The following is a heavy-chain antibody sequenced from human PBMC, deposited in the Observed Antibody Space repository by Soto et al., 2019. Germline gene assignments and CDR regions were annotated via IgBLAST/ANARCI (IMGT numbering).Heavy chain of an antibody. CDR1: GFTVSSYS. CDR3: AREVSKYSGYDFDY. D-gene: IGHD5-12*01. CDR2: ISSSSSYI. Sequence: EVQLVESGGGLVKPGGSLRLSCAASGFTVSSYSMNRVRQAPGKGLEWVSSISSSSSYIYYADSVKGRFTISRDNAKNSLYPQMNSLRAEDTAVYYCAREVSKYSGYDFDYWGQGTLVTVSS. V-gene: IGHV3-21*01. J-gene: IGHJ4*02.